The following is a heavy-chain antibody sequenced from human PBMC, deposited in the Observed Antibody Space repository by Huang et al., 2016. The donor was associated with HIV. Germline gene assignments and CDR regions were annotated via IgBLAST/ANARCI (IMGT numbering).Heavy chain of an antibody. CDR2: IPYDGRKI. CDR1: GFTFSNYG. CDR3: AKEIVSTPPEGNYYYYMDV. Sequence: QVQLVESGGGVVQPGRSLRLSCAASGFTFSNYGMHWVRQAPGKGLEGEATIPYDGRKIYHADSVKDRFTISRDNARNTLYLQMNSLKTEDTAVYYCAKEIVSTPPEGNYYYYMDVWGKGTTVTVSS. D-gene: IGHD5-12*01. V-gene: IGHV3-30*18. J-gene: IGHJ6*03.